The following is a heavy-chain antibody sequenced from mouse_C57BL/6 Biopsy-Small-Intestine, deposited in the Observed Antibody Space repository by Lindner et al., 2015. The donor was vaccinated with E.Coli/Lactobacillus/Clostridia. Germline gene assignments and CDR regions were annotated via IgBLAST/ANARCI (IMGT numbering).Heavy chain of an antibody. Sequence: VQLQESGGGLVKPGGSLKLSCAASGFTFSDYGMHWVRQAPEKGLEWVAYISSDSSTIYYADTVKGRFTISRDNAKNTLFLQMTSLRSEDTAMYYCARGEGFAYWGQGTLVTVSA. V-gene: IGHV5-17*01. CDR2: ISSDSSTI. CDR3: ARGEGFAY. J-gene: IGHJ3*01. CDR1: GFTFSDYG.